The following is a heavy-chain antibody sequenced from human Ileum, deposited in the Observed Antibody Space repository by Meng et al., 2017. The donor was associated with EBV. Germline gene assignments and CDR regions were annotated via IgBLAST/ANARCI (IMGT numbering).Heavy chain of an antibody. CDR2: IYRGGGT. CDR1: GGSISSSDW. CDR3: ARVRVIPAAIGFDY. D-gene: IGHD2-2*02. V-gene: IGHV4-4*02. J-gene: IGHJ4*02. Sequence: QRQLQESGPVLVKPSGTLSLTCAVAGGSISSSDWWSWVRQPPGKGLEWIGEIYRGGGTNYNASLKSRVTISVDTSKNHFSLKLNSVTAADTAVYYCARVRVIPAAIGFDYWGQGTLVTVSS.